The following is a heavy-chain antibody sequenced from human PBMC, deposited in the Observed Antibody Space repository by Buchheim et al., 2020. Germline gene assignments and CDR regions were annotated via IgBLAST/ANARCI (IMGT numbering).Heavy chain of an antibody. CDR3: ARSGALLYYYGMDV. J-gene: IGHJ6*02. Sequence: EVQVVESGGHLVQPGGSLRLSCAASAFTFSSYWMSWVRQAPGKGLEWVANIKHDGSEKYYVDSVKGRFTISRDIAMNSLYLQMNSLRAEDTAVYYCARSGALLYYYGMDVWGQGST. CDR2: IKHDGSEK. CDR1: AFTFSSYW. D-gene: IGHD1-26*01. V-gene: IGHV3-7*01.